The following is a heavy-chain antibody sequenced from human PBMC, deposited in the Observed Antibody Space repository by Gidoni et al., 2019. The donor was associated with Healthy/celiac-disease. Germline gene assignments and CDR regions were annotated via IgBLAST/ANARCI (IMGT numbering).Heavy chain of an antibody. CDR2: ISWNSGSI. J-gene: IGHJ4*02. CDR3: AKDRYSSGW. V-gene: IGHV3-9*01. CDR1: GFTFDDYA. D-gene: IGHD6-19*01. Sequence: EVQLVESGGGLVQLGRSLRLSCAASGFTFDDYAMPWVRQGPGKGLEWVSGISWNSGSIGYADSVKGRFTISRDNAKNSLYLQMNSLRAEDTALYYCAKDRYSSGWWGQGTLVTVSS.